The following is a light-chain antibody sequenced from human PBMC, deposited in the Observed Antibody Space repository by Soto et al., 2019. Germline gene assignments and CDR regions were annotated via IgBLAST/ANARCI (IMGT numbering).Light chain of an antibody. Sequence: NFMLTQPHSVSESPGKTVTISCTRSSGSIANNYVQWYQQRPGSAPTTVIYENKVRPSGGPGRFSGSTDASSNSASLTISGLQTEDEADYYCQSYDADFVIFGGGTKLTVL. CDR1: SGSIANNY. V-gene: IGLV6-57*04. J-gene: IGLJ2*01. CDR3: QSYDADFVI. CDR2: ENK.